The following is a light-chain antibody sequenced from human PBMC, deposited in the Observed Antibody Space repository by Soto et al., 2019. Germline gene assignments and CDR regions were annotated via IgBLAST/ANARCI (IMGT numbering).Light chain of an antibody. V-gene: IGKV3-11*01. J-gene: IGKJ4*01. CDR3: QQRSQWPPLT. CDR2: DAS. CDR1: QSISNY. Sequence: EIVLTQSPGTLSLSPGERATLSCRASQSISNYLAWYQHKPGQAPRLLISDASKRASGVPARFSGSGSGTEFTLTISSLEPEDFAVYYCQQRSQWPPLTFGGGTTVESK.